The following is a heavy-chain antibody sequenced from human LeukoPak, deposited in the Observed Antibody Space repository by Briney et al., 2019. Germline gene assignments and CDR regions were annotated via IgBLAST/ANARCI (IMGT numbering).Heavy chain of an antibody. V-gene: IGHV3-48*01. CDR3: ARHTYCTGSSCYIGDAFDI. CDR1: GITFSNYR. D-gene: IGHD2-2*02. Sequence: PGGSLRLSCAASGITFSNYRMNWVRQAPGKGLEWVSYISTDSITTFYAHSARGRFIVSRDNANNSLYRQMNGLRVEDTALYYCARHTYCTGSSCYIGDAFDIWGHGTMVTVSS. CDR2: ISTDSITT. J-gene: IGHJ3*02.